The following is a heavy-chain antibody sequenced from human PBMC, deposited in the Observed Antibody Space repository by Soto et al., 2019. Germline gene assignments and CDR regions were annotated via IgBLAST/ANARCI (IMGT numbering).Heavy chain of an antibody. D-gene: IGHD3-3*01. CDR2: IKQDGSEK. V-gene: IGHV3-7*05. J-gene: IGHJ6*02. CDR3: ARDGPTTIFGVVTFDRGMDV. Sequence: KGLEWVANIKQDGSEKYYVDSVKGRFTISRDNAKNSLYLQMNSLRAEDTAVYYCARDGPTTIFGVVTFDRGMDVWGQGTTVTVSS.